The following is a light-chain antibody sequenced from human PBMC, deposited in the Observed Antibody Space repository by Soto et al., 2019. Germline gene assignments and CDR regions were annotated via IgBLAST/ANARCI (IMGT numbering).Light chain of an antibody. CDR3: AAWDDSLNGVV. CDR1: SSNIGSNT. V-gene: IGLV1-44*01. J-gene: IGLJ2*01. Sequence: QSVLTQPPSASGTPGQRVTISCSGSSSNIGSNTVNWYQQLPGTAPKLLIYSNNQRPSGVPDRFSGSKSGTSASLAISGLQSEDEADYYCAAWDDSLNGVVLGGATNVTVL. CDR2: SNN.